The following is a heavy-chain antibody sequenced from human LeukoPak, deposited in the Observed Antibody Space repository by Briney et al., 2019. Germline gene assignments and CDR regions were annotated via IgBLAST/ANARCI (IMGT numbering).Heavy chain of an antibody. Sequence: GGSLRLSCAVSGFTFSSYAMIWVRQPPGKGLEWVSSIFPSGGEIHYADSVRGRFTISRDNSKSTLSLQMNSLRAEDTAIYYCATYRQVLLPFESWGQGTLVTVSS. CDR3: ATYRQVLLPFES. CDR2: IFPSGGEI. CDR1: GFTFSSYA. D-gene: IGHD2-8*02. J-gene: IGHJ4*02. V-gene: IGHV3-23*01.